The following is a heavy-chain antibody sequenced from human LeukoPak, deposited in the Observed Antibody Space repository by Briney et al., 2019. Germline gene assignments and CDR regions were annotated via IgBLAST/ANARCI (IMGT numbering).Heavy chain of an antibody. CDR1: GFTFSSYS. CDR2: ISSSSSYI. J-gene: IGHJ5*02. CDR3: ARDGTIAAAAWFDP. Sequence: GGSLRLSCAASGFTFSSYSMNWVRQAPGKGLEWVSSISSSSSYIYYADSVKGRFTISRDNAKNSLYLQVNSLRAEDTAVYYCARDGTIAAAAWFDPWGQGTLVTVSS. D-gene: IGHD6-13*01. V-gene: IGHV3-21*01.